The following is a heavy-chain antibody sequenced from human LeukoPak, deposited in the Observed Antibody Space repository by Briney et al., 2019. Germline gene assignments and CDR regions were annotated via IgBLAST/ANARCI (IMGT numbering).Heavy chain of an antibody. CDR3: ARSRPHDYIIEYYFDY. D-gene: IGHD4-11*01. CDR1: GGSISNYY. V-gene: IGHV4-4*07. Sequence: PSETLSLTCTVSGGSISNYYWSWIRQPAGKGLEWIGRIFTSGSTNYNPSLKSRVTMSVDKSKNQFSLRLNSVTAADTAVYYCARSRPHDYIIEYYFDYWGQGTLVTVSS. CDR2: IFTSGST. J-gene: IGHJ4*02.